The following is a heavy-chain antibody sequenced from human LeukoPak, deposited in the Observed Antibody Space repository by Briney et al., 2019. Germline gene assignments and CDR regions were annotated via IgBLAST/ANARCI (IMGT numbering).Heavy chain of an antibody. Sequence: SETLSLTCTVSGGSISSGDYYWSWIRQPPGKGLEWIGYIYYSGSTYYNPSLKSRVTISVDTSKNQFSLKLSSVTAADTAVYYCAREVCSGGSCYSVVGSNWFDPWGQGTLVTVSS. D-gene: IGHD2-15*01. CDR2: IYYSGST. CDR3: AREVCSGGSCYSVVGSNWFDP. V-gene: IGHV4-30-4*01. J-gene: IGHJ5*02. CDR1: GGSISSGDYY.